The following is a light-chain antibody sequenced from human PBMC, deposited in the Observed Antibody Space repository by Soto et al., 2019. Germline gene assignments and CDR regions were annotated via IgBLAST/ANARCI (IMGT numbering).Light chain of an antibody. CDR1: QSVSGY. Sequence: EIVLTQSPATLSLSPGHRATLSCRASQSVSGYLAWYQQKPGQAPRILIYAASNRATGIPARFSGSGSGTDFQLTITSLESEDLSVSYWQQRRQWPSTFGGGPNVEI. CDR3: QQRRQWPST. J-gene: IGKJ4*02. CDR2: AAS. V-gene: IGKV3-11*01.